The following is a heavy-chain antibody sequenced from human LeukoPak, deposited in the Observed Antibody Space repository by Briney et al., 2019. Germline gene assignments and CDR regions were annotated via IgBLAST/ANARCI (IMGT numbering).Heavy chain of an antibody. CDR3: ARRAGAYSHPYDY. Sequence: PGGSLRLSCAVSGFTFSSYDMSWVRQAPGKGLEWVSGISGSGVSTYYADSVKGRFTISRDNSKNTLYLQMNSLRAEDTAVYYCARRAGAYSHPYDYWGQGTLVTVSS. CDR2: ISGSGVST. D-gene: IGHD4/OR15-4a*01. V-gene: IGHV3-23*01. CDR1: GFTFSSYD. J-gene: IGHJ4*02.